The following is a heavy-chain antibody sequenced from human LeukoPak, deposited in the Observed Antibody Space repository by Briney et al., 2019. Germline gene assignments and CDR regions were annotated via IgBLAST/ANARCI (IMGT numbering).Heavy chain of an antibody. V-gene: IGHV4-38-2*01. CDR1: GYSISSGYY. Sequence: PSETLSLTCAVSGYSISSGYYWGWIRQPPGKGLKWIGSIYHSGSTYYNPSLKSRVIISVDTSKNQFSLKLSSVTAADTAVYYCARRWFGELFDYWGQGTLVTVSS. J-gene: IGHJ4*02. CDR2: IYHSGST. D-gene: IGHD3-10*01. CDR3: ARRWFGELFDY.